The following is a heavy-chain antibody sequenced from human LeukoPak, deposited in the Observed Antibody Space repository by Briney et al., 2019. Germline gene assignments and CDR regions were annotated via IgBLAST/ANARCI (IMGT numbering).Heavy chain of an antibody. D-gene: IGHD6-19*01. V-gene: IGHV3-21*01. CDR1: GFTVSSNY. Sequence: PGGSLRLSCAASGFTVSSNYMSWVRQAPGKGLEWVSSISSSSSYIYYADSVKGRFTISRDNAKNSLYLQMNSLRAEDTAVYYCATHEGGWEVHFDYWGQGTLVTVSS. CDR2: ISSSSSYI. CDR3: ATHEGGWEVHFDY. J-gene: IGHJ4*02.